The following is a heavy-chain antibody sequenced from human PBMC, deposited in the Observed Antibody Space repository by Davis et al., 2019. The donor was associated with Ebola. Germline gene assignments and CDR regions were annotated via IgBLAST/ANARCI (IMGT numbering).Heavy chain of an antibody. Sequence: GGSLRLSCAASGFTFSSYSMNWVRQAPGKGLEWVSSISSSSSYIYYADSVKGRFTISRDNSKNTLYLQMNSLRAEDTAVYYCAKKGAGSYYYYYGMDVWGQGTTVTVSS. V-gene: IGHV3-21*04. J-gene: IGHJ6*02. D-gene: IGHD3-10*01. CDR3: AKKGAGSYYYYYGMDV. CDR2: ISSSSSYI. CDR1: GFTFSSYS.